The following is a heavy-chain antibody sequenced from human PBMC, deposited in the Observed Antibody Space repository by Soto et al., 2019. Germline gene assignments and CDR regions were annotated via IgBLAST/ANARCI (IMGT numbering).Heavy chain of an antibody. Sequence: QVQLVQSGAEVKKPGSSVKVSCKASGGTFSSYAISWVRQAPGQGLEWMGGIIPIFGTANYAPKFQGRVTITADESSSKAYTELSRLSSDDTAVYYCARGEAQAGWGAAAGIGSNYYGMDVWGQGTTVTVSS. D-gene: IGHD6-13*01. CDR3: ARGEAQAGWGAAAGIGSNYYGMDV. CDR1: GGTFSSYA. J-gene: IGHJ6*02. CDR2: IIPIFGTA. V-gene: IGHV1-69*01.